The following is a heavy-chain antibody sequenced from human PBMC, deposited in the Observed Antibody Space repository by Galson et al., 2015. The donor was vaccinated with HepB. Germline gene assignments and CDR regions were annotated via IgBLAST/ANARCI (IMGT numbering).Heavy chain of an antibody. J-gene: IGHJ3*02. CDR2: VYPGDSDI. CDR3: ARGLREIVVVAASLDAFNI. D-gene: IGHD2-15*01. CDR1: GYSFSTYW. Sequence: QSGAEVKKPGESLKISCKGSGYSFSTYWIGWVRQMPGKGLEWMGIVYPGDSDIRYSPSFQGQVTISADKSISTAFLQWSSLKASDTAMYYCARGLREIVVVAASLDAFNIWGQGTMVTVSS. V-gene: IGHV5-51*01.